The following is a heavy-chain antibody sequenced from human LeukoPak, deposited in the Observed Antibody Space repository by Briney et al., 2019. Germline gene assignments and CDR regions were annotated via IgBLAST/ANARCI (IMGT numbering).Heavy chain of an antibody. CDR2: ISSSYT. CDR1: GFTLSDYY. CDR3: ARDMAVAGTGWFDP. V-gene: IGHV3-11*06. D-gene: IGHD6-19*01. J-gene: IGHJ5*02. Sequence: SGGSLRLSCAASGFTLSDYYMSWIRQAPGKGLEWVSCISSSYTNYADSVKGRFTISRDNAKNSLYLQMNSLRAEDTAVYYCARDMAVAGTGWFDPWGQGTLVTVSS.